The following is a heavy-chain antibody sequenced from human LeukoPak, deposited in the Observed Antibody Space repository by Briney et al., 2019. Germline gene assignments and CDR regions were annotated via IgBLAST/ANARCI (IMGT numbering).Heavy chain of an antibody. V-gene: IGHV4-39*01. CDR1: GGSISSSSYY. D-gene: IGHD1-26*01. Sequence: SETLSLTCTVSGGSISSSSYYWGWIRQPPGKGLEWIGSIYYSGSTYYNPSLKSRVTISVDTSKNQFSLKLSSVTAADTAVYYCARQRSGSYLHFEYWGQGTLVTVSS. CDR3: ARQRSGSYLHFEY. CDR2: IYYSGST. J-gene: IGHJ4*02.